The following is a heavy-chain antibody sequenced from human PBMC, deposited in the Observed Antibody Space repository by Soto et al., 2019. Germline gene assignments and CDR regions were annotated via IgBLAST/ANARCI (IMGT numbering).Heavy chain of an antibody. CDR3: AREVTTPGSGSYYYEDYYYYYGMDV. V-gene: IGHV3-21*01. CDR1: GFTFSSYS. J-gene: IGHJ6*02. D-gene: IGHD3-10*01. CDR2: ISSSSSYI. Sequence: GGSLRLSCAASGFTFSSYSMNWVRQAPGKGLEWVSSISSSSSYIYYADSVKGRFTISRDNAKNSLYLQMNSLRAEDTAVYYCAREVTTPGSGSYYYEDYYYYYGMDVWGQGTTVTVSS.